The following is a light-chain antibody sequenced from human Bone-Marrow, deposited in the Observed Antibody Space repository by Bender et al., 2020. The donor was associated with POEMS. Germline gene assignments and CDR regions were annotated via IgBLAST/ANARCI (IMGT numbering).Light chain of an antibody. J-gene: IGLJ3*02. V-gene: IGLV3-1*01. CDR3: QAWDTSAAWV. CDR2: QDA. CDR1: DVGTKS. Sequence: SYVLTQSPSVSVAPGRTAIITCGGDDVGTKSVHWYQKKPGQSPVVVIYQDAKRPPGIPERFSGSNSGNTATLTISGTQATDEADYYCQAWDTSAAWVFGGGTRLTVL.